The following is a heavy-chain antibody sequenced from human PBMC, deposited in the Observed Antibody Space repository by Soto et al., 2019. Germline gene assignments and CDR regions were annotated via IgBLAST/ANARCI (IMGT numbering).Heavy chain of an antibody. V-gene: IGHV1-18*01. CDR3: ARNLRSGCSPYGCDGY. CDR1: CYTFTSYD. Sequence: DSVKVSSKASCYTFTSYDIRWVRQAPGQGHERMGWIRAYNGNTNYAQKLQGSVNMTTETSTSTAYKELPSLRSDDTAVYYFARNLRSGCSPYGCDGYWGQGSLFAVSS. J-gene: IGHJ1*01. CDR2: IRAYNGNT. D-gene: IGHD6-19*01.